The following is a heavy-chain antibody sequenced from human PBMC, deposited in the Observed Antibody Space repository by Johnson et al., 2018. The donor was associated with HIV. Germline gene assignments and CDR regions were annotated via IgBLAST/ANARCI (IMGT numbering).Heavy chain of an antibody. CDR3: ARVGLGYCSGGSCYTGESAFDI. J-gene: IGHJ3*02. CDR1: GFTFSNYA. V-gene: IGHV3-30*14. Sequence: QVQLVESGGGLVKPGGSLRLSCAASGFTFSNYAMHWVRQVPGKGLEWVAIISFDGSNEYYADSVKGRFTISRDNSKNTLYLQMNSLRAEDTAVYYCARVGLGYCSGGSCYTGESAFDIWGQGTMVTVSS. CDR2: ISFDGSNE. D-gene: IGHD2-15*01.